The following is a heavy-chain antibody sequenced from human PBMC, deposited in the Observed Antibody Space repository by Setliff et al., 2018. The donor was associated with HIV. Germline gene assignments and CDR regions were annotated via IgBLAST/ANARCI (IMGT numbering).Heavy chain of an antibody. CDR1: GASISGSNHY. CDR3: VRVGSNSYGYDF. V-gene: IGHV4-39*01. CDR2: TYSSGTT. J-gene: IGHJ4*02. D-gene: IGHD5-18*01. Sequence: SETLSLTCSVFGASISGSNHYWGWIRQPPGKGLEWIGSTYSSGTTYNNPSLKSRVAITVDTTKNQFALKLTSVTGADTAVYYCVRVGSNSYGYDFWGQGTLVTVSS.